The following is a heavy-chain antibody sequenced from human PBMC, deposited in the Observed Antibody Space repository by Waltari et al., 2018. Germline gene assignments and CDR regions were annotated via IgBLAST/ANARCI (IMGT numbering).Heavy chain of an antibody. V-gene: IGHV1-69*08. J-gene: IGHJ6*02. CDR3: ARGSDCSGGSCYGMDV. Sequence: QVQLVQSGAEVKKPGSSVKVSCKASGGTFSSYAISWVRQAPGQGLEWMRRIIPIFGTANYAQKFHGRVTITADKSTSTAYMELSSLISEDTAVYYCARGSDCSGGSCYGMDVWGQGTTVTVSS. CDR1: GGTFSSYA. D-gene: IGHD2-15*01. CDR2: IIPIFGTA.